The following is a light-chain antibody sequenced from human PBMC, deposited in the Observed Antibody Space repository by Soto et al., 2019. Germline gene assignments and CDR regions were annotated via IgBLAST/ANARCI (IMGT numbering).Light chain of an antibody. V-gene: IGLV4-60*02. Sequence: QPVLTQSSSASASLGSSVKLTCTLSSGHSSYIIAWHQQQPGKAPRYLMKLEGSGSYNKGSGVPDRFSGSSSGADRYLTIAILQFEEEADYYCETWDSNTHVFGGGTKLTVL. CDR1: SGHSSYI. CDR2: LEGSGSY. J-gene: IGLJ3*02. CDR3: ETWDSNTHV.